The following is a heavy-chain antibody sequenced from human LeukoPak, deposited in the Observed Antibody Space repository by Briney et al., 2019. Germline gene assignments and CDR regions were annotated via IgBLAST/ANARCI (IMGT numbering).Heavy chain of an antibody. CDR2: IYHSGST. Sequence: PSETLSLTCTVSGGSISSSSYYWGWIRQPPGKGLEWIGSIYHSGSTYYNPSLKSRVTISVDTSKNQFSLKLSSVTAADTAVYYCARGGEYSGYVGPDFDYWGQGTLVTVSS. V-gene: IGHV4-39*07. CDR3: ARGGEYSGYVGPDFDY. D-gene: IGHD5-12*01. J-gene: IGHJ4*02. CDR1: GGSISSSSYY.